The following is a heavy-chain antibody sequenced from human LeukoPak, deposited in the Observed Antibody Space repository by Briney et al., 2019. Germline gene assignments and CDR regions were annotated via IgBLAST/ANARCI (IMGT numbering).Heavy chain of an antibody. Sequence: SQTLSLTCAISGDSVSSNSAAWNWIRQSPSRGLEWLGRTYYRSKWYNDYAVSVKSRITINPDTSKNQFSLQLTSVTTEDTAVYYCARGYCSSTSCYDYYYGMDVWGQGTTVTVSS. V-gene: IGHV6-1*01. J-gene: IGHJ6*02. D-gene: IGHD2-2*01. CDR2: TYYRSKWYN. CDR1: GDSVSSNSAA. CDR3: ARGYCSSTSCYDYYYGMDV.